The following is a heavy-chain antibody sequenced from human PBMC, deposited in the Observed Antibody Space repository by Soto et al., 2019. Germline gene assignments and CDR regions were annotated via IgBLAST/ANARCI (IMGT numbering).Heavy chain of an antibody. Sequence: EVQLVESGGGLIQPGGSLRLSCAASGFTVSRNYMSWVRQAPGKGLEWVSVFYSDDTTDYADSVKGRFTISRDNSKNTLYLQMNSLRPDDTAVYYCARSSGSAWRWYFELWGRGTLITVSS. J-gene: IGHJ2*01. D-gene: IGHD1-26*01. V-gene: IGHV3-53*01. CDR1: GFTVSRNY. CDR2: FYSDDTT. CDR3: ARSSGSAWRWYFEL.